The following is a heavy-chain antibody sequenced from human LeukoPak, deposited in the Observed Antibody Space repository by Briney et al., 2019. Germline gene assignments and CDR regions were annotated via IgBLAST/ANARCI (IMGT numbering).Heavy chain of an antibody. D-gene: IGHD5-12*01. Sequence: GASVTVSFKASGYTFSTYGITWVRQARGQGVEWMGWISGHQGNTKYAQNFQGRVTMTIDTSTSTAYMDLRSLRSDDTAIYFCARSDLATITAGPFEYWGQGTLVAVSS. CDR3: ARSDLATITAGPFEY. V-gene: IGHV1-18*01. CDR1: GYTFSTYG. J-gene: IGHJ4*02. CDR2: ISGHQGNT.